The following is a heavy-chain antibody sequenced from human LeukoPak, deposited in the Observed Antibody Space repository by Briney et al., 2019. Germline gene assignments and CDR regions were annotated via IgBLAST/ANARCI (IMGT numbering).Heavy chain of an antibody. Sequence: GGSLRLSCEASGFTLSAHRMNWVRQAPGKGPEWVSSISSSSSYIYYADSVKGRFTISRDNAKNSLYLQMNSLRAEDTAVYYCARELGESVWDVFDIWGQGTMVTVSP. CDR1: GFTLSAHR. V-gene: IGHV3-21*01. J-gene: IGHJ3*02. D-gene: IGHD3-10*01. CDR3: ARELGESVWDVFDI. CDR2: ISSSSSYI.